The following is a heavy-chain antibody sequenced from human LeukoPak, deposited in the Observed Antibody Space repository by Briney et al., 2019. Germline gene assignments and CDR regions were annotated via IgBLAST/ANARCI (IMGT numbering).Heavy chain of an antibody. CDR3: AKGRGQSYPHYYFDS. Sequence: GGSLRLSCAASGFTFSSYGMHWVRQAPGKGLEWVAFIRYDGSNKYYADSVKGRFTISRDSSKNTLYLQMNSLRPEDTAVYYCAKGRGQSYPHYYFDSWGQGTLVTVSS. V-gene: IGHV3-30*02. CDR1: GFTFSSYG. CDR2: IRYDGSNK. D-gene: IGHD5-18*01. J-gene: IGHJ4*02.